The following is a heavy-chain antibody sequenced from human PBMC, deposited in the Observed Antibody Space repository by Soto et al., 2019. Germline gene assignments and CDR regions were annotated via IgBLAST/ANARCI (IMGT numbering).Heavy chain of an antibody. V-gene: IGHV4-39*01. Sequence: QLQLQESGPGLMQPSETLSLTCSVSGNSISSSGYYWGWIRQPPGKGLEWIGSMSYRVSAYRESTYYNPSLTSRVSISMDTSKNQFSLRLTSVTAADTAVYYCARHPHTYDYTPYYFDYWGQGTLVTVSS. CDR1: GNSISSSGYY. CDR3: ARHPHTYDYTPYYFDY. D-gene: IGHD4-4*01. J-gene: IGHJ4*02. CDR2: MSYRVSAYREST.